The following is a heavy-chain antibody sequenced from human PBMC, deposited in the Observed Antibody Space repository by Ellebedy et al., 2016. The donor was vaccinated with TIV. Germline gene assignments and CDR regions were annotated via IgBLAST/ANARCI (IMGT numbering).Heavy chain of an antibody. CDR3: AREKSGWFDP. V-gene: IGHV3-53*01. Sequence: GESLKISXAASGFTVNSNYMSWVRQAPGKGLEWVSIIYSGGSTYYADSVKGRFTISRDNSKNTLYLQMNSLRAEDTAVYYCAREKSGWFDPWGQGTLVTVSS. CDR1: GFTVNSNY. D-gene: IGHD3-10*01. CDR2: IYSGGST. J-gene: IGHJ5*02.